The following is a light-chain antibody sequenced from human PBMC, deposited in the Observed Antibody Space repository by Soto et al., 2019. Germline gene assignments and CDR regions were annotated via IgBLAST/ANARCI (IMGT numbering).Light chain of an antibody. J-gene: IGKJ3*01. V-gene: IGKV3-20*01. CDR3: HQYGSSPPGFT. CDR1: QSVSSTY. Sequence: EIVLTQSPGTLSLFLGERATLSCRASQSVSSTYFAWHRQKPGQSPSLLIYGASNRATGVPDGFSGSGSGTDFTLTISRLEPEDFAVYYGHQYGSSPPGFTFGPGTTVEMK. CDR2: GAS.